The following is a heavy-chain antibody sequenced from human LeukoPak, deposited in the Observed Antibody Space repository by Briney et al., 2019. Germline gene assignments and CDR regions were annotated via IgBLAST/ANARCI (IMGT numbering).Heavy chain of an antibody. Sequence: ASVKVSCKASGYTFTGYYMHWVRQAPGQGLEWMGWINPNSGGTNYAQKFQGRVTMTTDTSTSTAYMELRSLRSDDTAVYYCARTAYSYGYLYYYYMDVWGKGTTVTVSS. J-gene: IGHJ6*03. CDR1: GYTFTGYY. CDR2: INPNSGGT. V-gene: IGHV1-2*02. CDR3: ARTAYSYGYLYYYYMDV. D-gene: IGHD5-18*01.